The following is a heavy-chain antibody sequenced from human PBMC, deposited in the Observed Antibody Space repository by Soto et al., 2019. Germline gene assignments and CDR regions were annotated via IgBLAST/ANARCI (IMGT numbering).Heavy chain of an antibody. J-gene: IGHJ4*02. CDR1: GGTLSSFINYP. CDR3: ARRDTSGFLRYFDN. Sequence: ASVKVSCKASGGTLSSFINYPINWVRQAPGQGLEWMGGIVPNVGTVNYAQKFQGRVTITADKYTGTAYMEVSSLRSEDTALYYCARRDTSGFLRYFDNWGQGTLVTVSS. D-gene: IGHD3-3*01. V-gene: IGHV1-69*06. CDR2: IVPNVGTV.